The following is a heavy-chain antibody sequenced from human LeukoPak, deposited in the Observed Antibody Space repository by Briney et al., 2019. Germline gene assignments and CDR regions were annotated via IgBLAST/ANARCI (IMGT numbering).Heavy chain of an antibody. CDR1: GGSFSGYY. CDR2: INHSGST. Sequence: SETLSLTCAVYGGSFSGYYWSWIRQPPGKGLEWIGEINHSGSTNYNPSLKSRVTISVDTSKNQSSLKLSSVTAADTAVYYCAREGYSGYASDAFDIWGQGTMVTVSS. J-gene: IGHJ3*02. V-gene: IGHV4-34*01. CDR3: AREGYSGYASDAFDI. D-gene: IGHD5-12*01.